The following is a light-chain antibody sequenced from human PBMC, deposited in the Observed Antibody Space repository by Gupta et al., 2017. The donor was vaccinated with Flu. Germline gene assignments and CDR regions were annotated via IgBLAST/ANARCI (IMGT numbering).Light chain of an antibody. Sequence: GTLSFSPGERATPSCRASQSLSNNYVAWYQQKPGQSPRLLIYGASSRATGIADRFGGSGSGTDFTLTISGLEAEDFAVYYCQQYDTSPLTFGGGTKVEIK. CDR1: QSLSNNY. CDR2: GAS. CDR3: QQYDTSPLT. V-gene: IGKV3-20*01. J-gene: IGKJ4*01.